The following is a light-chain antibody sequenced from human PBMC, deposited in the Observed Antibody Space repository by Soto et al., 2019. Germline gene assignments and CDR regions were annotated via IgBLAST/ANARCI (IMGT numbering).Light chain of an antibody. CDR1: QSVSTY. Sequence: EIVLTQSPATLSLSPGERATLSCRASQSVSTYLAWYQQKVGQAPRLLIYDASHRAAGIPARFSGSGFGTDFTLTISSLEPEDAAVYYCQQRSNWPPITFGQGTRLEI. V-gene: IGKV3-11*01. J-gene: IGKJ5*01. CDR2: DAS. CDR3: QQRSNWPPIT.